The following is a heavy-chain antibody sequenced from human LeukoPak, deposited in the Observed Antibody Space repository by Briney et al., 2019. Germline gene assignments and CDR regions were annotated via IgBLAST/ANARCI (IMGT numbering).Heavy chain of an antibody. Sequence: GGSLRLSCAASGFTFSSYGMHWVRQAPGKGLEGVAFIRYDGSNKYYADSVKGRFTISRDNSKNTLHLQMNSLRAEDTAVYYCAKDTFRYDSSGSYYFDYWGQGTLVTVSS. V-gene: IGHV3-30*02. J-gene: IGHJ4*02. CDR3: AKDTFRYDSSGSYYFDY. CDR2: IRYDGSNK. CDR1: GFTFSSYG. D-gene: IGHD3-22*01.